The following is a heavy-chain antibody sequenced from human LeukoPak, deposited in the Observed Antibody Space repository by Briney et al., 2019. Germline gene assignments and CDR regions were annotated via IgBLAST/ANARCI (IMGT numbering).Heavy chain of an antibody. J-gene: IGHJ4*02. CDR3: ARDPVDTVMVHVLDD. CDR2: ISSNGGST. CDR1: GFTFSSYA. D-gene: IGHD5-18*01. Sequence: PGGSLRLSCAASGFTFSSYAMHWVRQAPGKGLEYVSAISSNGGSTYYANSVKGRFTISRDNAKNSLYLQMNSLRAEDTAVYYCARDPVDTVMVHVLDDWGQGTLVTVSS. V-gene: IGHV3-64*01.